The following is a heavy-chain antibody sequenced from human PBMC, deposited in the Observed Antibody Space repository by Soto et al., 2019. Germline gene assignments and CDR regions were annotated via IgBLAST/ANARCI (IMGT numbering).Heavy chain of an antibody. CDR2: ISSDSSNI. D-gene: IGHD2-15*01. Sequence: EVQLVESGGGLVKPGGSLRLSCAASGFTFSSYSMTWVRQAPGKRLEWVSSISSDSSNIYYADSVKGRFTLSRDNAKNSLFLQINTLRAEDTALYYCARDTAYCSGCSCYFSGFDYWGQGTLVTVSS. J-gene: IGHJ4*02. CDR1: GFTFSSYS. CDR3: ARDTAYCSGCSCYFSGFDY. V-gene: IGHV3-21*01.